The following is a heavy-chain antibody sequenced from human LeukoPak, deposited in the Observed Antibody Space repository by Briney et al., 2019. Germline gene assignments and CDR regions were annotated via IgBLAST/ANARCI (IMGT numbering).Heavy chain of an antibody. D-gene: IGHD2-2*03. CDR3: ARVLGGYCSSTSCYRRWFDP. J-gene: IGHJ5*02. CDR1: GVSFSGYY. CDR2: INHSGST. V-gene: IGHV4-34*01. Sequence: PSETLSLTCAVYGVSFSGYYWSWIRQPPGKGLEWIGEINHSGSTNYNPSLKSRVTISVDTSKNQFSVKLSSVTAADTAVHYCARVLGGYCSSTSCYRRWFDPWGQGTLVTVSS.